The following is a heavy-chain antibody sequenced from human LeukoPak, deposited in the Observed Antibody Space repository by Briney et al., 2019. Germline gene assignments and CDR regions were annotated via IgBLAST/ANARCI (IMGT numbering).Heavy chain of an antibody. CDR1: GGSISSSSYY. D-gene: IGHD2-15*01. CDR2: IYYSGST. Sequence: SETLSLTCTVSGGSISSSSYYWGWIRQPPGKGLEWIGSIYYSGSTYYNPPLKSRVTISVDTSKNQFSLKLSSVTAADTAVYYCARDSGGCSGGSCTPTHYGLDVWGQGTTVTVSS. V-gene: IGHV4-39*02. J-gene: IGHJ6*02. CDR3: ARDSGGCSGGSCTPTHYGLDV.